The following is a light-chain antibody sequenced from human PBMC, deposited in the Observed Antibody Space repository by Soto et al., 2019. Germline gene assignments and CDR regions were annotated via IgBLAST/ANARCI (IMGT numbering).Light chain of an antibody. CDR3: SSYASTNFVI. CDR1: SSDIGDYKY. J-gene: IGLJ2*01. V-gene: IGLV2-14*03. Sequence: QSALTQPASVSGSPGQSIPISCTGSSSDIGDYKYVSWYKHHPGKAPKLMIYDVSNRPSGVSNRLSGSKSGNTASLTISGLQAEDEADYYCSSYASTNFVIFGGGTKVTVL. CDR2: DVS.